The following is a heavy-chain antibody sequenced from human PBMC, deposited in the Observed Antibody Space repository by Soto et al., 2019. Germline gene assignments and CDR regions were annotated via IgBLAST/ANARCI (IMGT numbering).Heavy chain of an antibody. CDR3: ANPGIAVTGDTSAY. CDR1: GYTFTSYG. D-gene: IGHD6-19*01. J-gene: IGHJ4*02. Sequence: ASVKVSCKASGYTFTSYGISWVRQAPGQGLEWMGWISAYNGNTNYAQKLQGRVTMTTDTSTSTAYMELRGLRSDDTAVYYCANPGIAVTGDTSAYWGQGTLVTVSS. CDR2: ISAYNGNT. V-gene: IGHV1-18*01.